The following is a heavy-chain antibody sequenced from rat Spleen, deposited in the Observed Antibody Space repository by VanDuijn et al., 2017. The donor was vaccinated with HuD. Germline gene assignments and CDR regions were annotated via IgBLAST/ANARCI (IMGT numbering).Heavy chain of an antibody. CDR2: IIYDGTRT. D-gene: IGHD1-12*02. V-gene: IGHV5S10*01. J-gene: IGHJ4*01. CDR3: TRDLVWDYYDGTYYYVGYVMDA. Sequence: EVQLVESGGGLVQPGRSLTLSCVVSGFTFSDYNMAWVRQAPKKGLEWVATIIYDGTRTYFRDSVKGRFTLSRDNAQNTLYLQMNSLRSEETATYYCTRDLVWDYYDGTYYYVGYVMDAWGQGASVTVSS. CDR1: GFTFSDYN.